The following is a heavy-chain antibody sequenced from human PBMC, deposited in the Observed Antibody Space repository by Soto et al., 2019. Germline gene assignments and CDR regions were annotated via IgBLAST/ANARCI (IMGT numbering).Heavy chain of an antibody. J-gene: IGHJ6*02. Sequence: QVQLVQSGAEVKKPGSSVKVSCKASGGTFSSYAISWVRQAPGQGLEWMGGIIPIFGTANYAQKFQGRVTITADESTSTAYMGLSSLRSEDTAVYYCARGRAAAGRRRHYYYYGMDVWGQGTTVTVSS. CDR2: IIPIFGTA. CDR1: GGTFSSYA. D-gene: IGHD6-13*01. V-gene: IGHV1-69*01. CDR3: ARGRAAAGRRRHYYYYGMDV.